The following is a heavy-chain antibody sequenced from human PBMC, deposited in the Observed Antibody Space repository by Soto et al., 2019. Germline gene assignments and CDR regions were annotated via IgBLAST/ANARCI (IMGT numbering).Heavy chain of an antibody. CDR2: IYHSGST. CDR1: GDSFSTYY. V-gene: IGHV4-59*12. CDR3: ARVPGP. J-gene: IGHJ5*02. Sequence: PSETLSLTCTVSGDSFSTYYWSWIRQPPGKGLEWIGYIYHSGSTYYNPSLKSRVTISVDRSKNQFSLKLSSVTAADTAVYYWARVPGPWGQGTLVTVSS.